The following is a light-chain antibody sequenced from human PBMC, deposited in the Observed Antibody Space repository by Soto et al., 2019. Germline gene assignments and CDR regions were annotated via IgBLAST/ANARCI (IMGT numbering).Light chain of an antibody. J-gene: IGKJ2*01. CDR2: AAS. CDR1: QSIGTY. Sequence: DAQMTQSPSSLSASVGDSVTITCRASQSIGTYLDWYQHKPGKAPKLLIYAASNLQSGVPSRLSGSGSGTDFTLTISSLQPEDFATYYCQESHSTFGQGTKLEIK. V-gene: IGKV1-39*01. CDR3: QESHST.